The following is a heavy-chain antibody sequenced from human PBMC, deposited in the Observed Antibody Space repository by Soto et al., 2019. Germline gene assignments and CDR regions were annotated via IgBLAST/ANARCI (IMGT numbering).Heavy chain of an antibody. Sequence: GGSLRLSCAASGFTFSRYWMHWVRQAPGKGLVWVSRINSDGSSTSYADSVKGRFTISRDNAKNTLYLQMNSLRAEDTAVYYCASGRTFISLEYYYYMDVWGKGTTVTVSS. CDR2: INSDGSST. D-gene: IGHD2-21*01. CDR3: ASGRTFISLEYYYYMDV. J-gene: IGHJ6*03. CDR1: GFTFSRYW. V-gene: IGHV3-74*01.